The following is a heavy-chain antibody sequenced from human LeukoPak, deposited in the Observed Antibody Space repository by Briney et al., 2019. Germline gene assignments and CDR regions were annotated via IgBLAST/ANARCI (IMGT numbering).Heavy chain of an antibody. J-gene: IGHJ4*02. Sequence: GGSLRLSCAASGFTFSSYWMSWVRQAPGKGLEWVANIKQDGSEKYYVDSVKGRFTISRDNAKNSLYLQMNSLRAEDTAVYYCARDRRYFGWLWDYWGQGTLVTVSS. D-gene: IGHD3-9*01. CDR2: IKQDGSEK. CDR3: ARDRRYFGWLWDY. V-gene: IGHV3-7*03. CDR1: GFTFSSYW.